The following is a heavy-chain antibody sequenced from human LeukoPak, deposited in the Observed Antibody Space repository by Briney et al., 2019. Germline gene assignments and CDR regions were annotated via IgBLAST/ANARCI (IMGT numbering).Heavy chain of an antibody. Sequence: GGSLRLFCSASGFTFSSYAMHLVRQAPGKGLEDLSAIGTNGCSTYYADSVKGRFTISRDNSNNTLYLQMSGLRADVTSVYYCVNAGGYAYIDYWGQGTLVTVSS. J-gene: IGHJ4*02. V-gene: IGHV3-64D*09. CDR1: GFTFSSYA. CDR2: IGTNGCST. D-gene: IGHD3-16*01. CDR3: VNAGGYAYIDY.